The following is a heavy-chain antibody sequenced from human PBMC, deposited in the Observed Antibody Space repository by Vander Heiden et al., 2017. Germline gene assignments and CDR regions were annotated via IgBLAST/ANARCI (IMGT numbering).Heavy chain of an antibody. CDR2: IYYSGST. D-gene: IGHD6-25*01. Sequence: QVQLQESGPGLVKPSETLSLTCTVSGGSISSYYWSWIRQPPGKGLEWIWYIYYSGSTSYNPSLKSRVTISVDTSKNQFSLKLTSVTAADTAVYYCARLRRSVYFDYWGQGTLVTVSS. CDR1: GGSISSYY. V-gene: IGHV4-59*01. CDR3: ARLRRSVYFDY. J-gene: IGHJ4*02.